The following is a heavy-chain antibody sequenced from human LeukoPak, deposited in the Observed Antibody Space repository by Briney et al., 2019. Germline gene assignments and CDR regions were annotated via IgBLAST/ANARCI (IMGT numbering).Heavy chain of an antibody. Sequence: SETLSLTCTVSGGSVSSGSYYWSWIRQPPGKGLEWIGYIYHSGSTNYNPSLKSRVTISVDTSKNQFSLKLRSVTAAHTAVYYSARSVLGPSTYQYRGSSHFDYWGQGTLVTVSS. J-gene: IGHJ4*02. CDR1: GGSVSSGSYY. D-gene: IGHD1-26*01. CDR3: ARSVLGPSTYQYRGSSHFDY. CDR2: IYHSGST. V-gene: IGHV4-61*01.